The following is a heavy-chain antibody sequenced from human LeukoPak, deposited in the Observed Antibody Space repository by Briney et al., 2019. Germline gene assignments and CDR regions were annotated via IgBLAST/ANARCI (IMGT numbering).Heavy chain of an antibody. CDR2: IYYSRTT. Sequence: SETLSLTCTVSGYSITNGYNWGWIRPSPVKGLEWIEIIYYSRTTHYDPSLRSRVTISDDKATNPFSLRLTSVTAADTAVYYCVRECEPLHTPFDLWGQGTLVTVSS. J-gene: IGHJ4*02. V-gene: IGHV4-38-2*02. CDR3: VRECEPLHTPFDL. D-gene: IGHD1-14*01. CDR1: GYSITNGYN.